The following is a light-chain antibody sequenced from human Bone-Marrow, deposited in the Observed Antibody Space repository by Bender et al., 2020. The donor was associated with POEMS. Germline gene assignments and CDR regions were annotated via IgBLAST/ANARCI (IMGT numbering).Light chain of an antibody. Sequence: SALTQPPSASGSPGQSVTISCTGTSSDIGAYNYVSWYQQHPGKAPKLMIYEVSERPSGVSSRFSGSKSGNTASLTISGLLAEDEADYYCCSYAGSSTYVLGTGTKVTVL. CDR2: EVS. J-gene: IGLJ1*01. CDR3: CSYAGSSTYV. V-gene: IGLV2-8*01. CDR1: SSDIGAYNY.